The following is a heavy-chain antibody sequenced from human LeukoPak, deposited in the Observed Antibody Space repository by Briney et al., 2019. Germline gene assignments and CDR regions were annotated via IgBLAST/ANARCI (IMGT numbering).Heavy chain of an antibody. V-gene: IGHV5-51*01. Sequence: GESLKISCKGSGYTFTSYWIGWVRQMPGKGLEWMGIIYPGDSDTRYSPSFQGQVTISADKSISTAYLQWSSLKASDTAMYYCARLIAVAGPYYYYMDVWGKGTTVTVSS. CDR1: GYTFTSYW. D-gene: IGHD6-19*01. J-gene: IGHJ6*03. CDR2: IYPGDSDT. CDR3: ARLIAVAGPYYYYMDV.